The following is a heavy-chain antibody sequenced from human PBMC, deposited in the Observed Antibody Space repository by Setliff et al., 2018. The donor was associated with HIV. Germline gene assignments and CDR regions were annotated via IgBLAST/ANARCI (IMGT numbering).Heavy chain of an antibody. CDR2: ISSSGSTI. V-gene: IGHV3-48*03. Sequence: LSLSCAASGFTFSSYEMNWVRQAPGKGLEWLSYISSSGSTIYYADSVKGRFTVSRDNAKNSLYLQMNSLRAEDTAVYYCAKDRSGSYSFARDWGQGTLVTVSS. D-gene: IGHD1-26*01. J-gene: IGHJ4*02. CDR3: AKDRSGSYSFARD. CDR1: GFTFSSYE.